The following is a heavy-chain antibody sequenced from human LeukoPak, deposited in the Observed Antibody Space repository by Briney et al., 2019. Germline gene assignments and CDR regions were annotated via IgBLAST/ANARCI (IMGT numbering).Heavy chain of an antibody. J-gene: IGHJ1*01. D-gene: IGHD6-19*01. CDR3: SKGPGSGWYDYFQH. CDR2: ISSSGSTI. CDR1: GFTFSDYY. Sequence: GGSLRLSCAASGFTFSDYYMSWIRQAPGKGLEWVSYISSSGSTIYYADSVKGRFTISRDNAKNSLYLQMNSLRAEDTALYYCSKGPGSGWYDYFQHWGQGTLVTVSS. V-gene: IGHV3-11*01.